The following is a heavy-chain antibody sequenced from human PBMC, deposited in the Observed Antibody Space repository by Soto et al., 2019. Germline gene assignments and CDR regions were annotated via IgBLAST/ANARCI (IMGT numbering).Heavy chain of an antibody. V-gene: IGHV3-30*03. D-gene: IGHD4-17*01. CDR1: GFNFRTYG. CDR3: ARGTDYADLGNAEYFHP. J-gene: IGHJ1*01. CDR2: ISKDGSHS. Sequence: QVQLVESGGGVVQPGRSLRLSCAASGFNFRTYGIHWVRQAPGKGLEWVALISKDGSHSYYAHSVKGRFTTSRDNSQNKAFLQVNSLRADDTAVYFCARGTDYADLGNAEYFHPWGQSTLVTVSS.